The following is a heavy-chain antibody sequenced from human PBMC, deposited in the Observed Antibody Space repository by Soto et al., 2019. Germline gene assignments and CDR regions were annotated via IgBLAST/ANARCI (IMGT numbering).Heavy chain of an antibody. CDR2: ISTSGGHI. J-gene: IGHJ5*02. CDR1: GFTFSTYN. D-gene: IGHD2-2*02. V-gene: IGHV3-21*04. CDR3: TRRYCTTTKCYSIDL. Sequence: PGGSLRLSCAASGFTFSTYNMNWVRQAPGKGLEWVSSISTSGGHIYYADSVRGRFTISRDNAENSLYLQMNSLRAEDTAVYFCTRRYCTTTKCYSIDLWGQGTLVTVSS.